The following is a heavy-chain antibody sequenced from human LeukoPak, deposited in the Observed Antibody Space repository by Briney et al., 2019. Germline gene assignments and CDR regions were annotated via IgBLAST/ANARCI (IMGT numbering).Heavy chain of an antibody. J-gene: IGHJ6*02. CDR2: FDPEDGET. Sequence: ASVKVSCKVSGYTLTELSMHWVRQAPGKGLEWMGGFDPEDGETIYAQKFQGRVTMTEDTSTDTAYMELSSLRSEDTAVYYCATDRVVVTSQPLYGMDVWGQVTTVTVSS. CDR1: GYTLTELS. V-gene: IGHV1-24*01. D-gene: IGHD2-21*02. CDR3: ATDRVVVTSQPLYGMDV.